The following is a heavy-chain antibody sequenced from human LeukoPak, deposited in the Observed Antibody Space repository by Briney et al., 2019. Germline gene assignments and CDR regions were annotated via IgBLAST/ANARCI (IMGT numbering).Heavy chain of an antibody. CDR1: GFTFSSNG. CDR3: AKAFGSGSYIIDH. V-gene: IGHV3-30*02. CDR2: MRSDGTNE. D-gene: IGHD3-10*01. J-gene: IGHJ4*02. Sequence: PGGSLRLSCATSGFTFSSNGVHWAGQAPGKGLEWVAFMRSDGTNEEYAESVKGRFAISRDNSKNTVYLQMNSLRFEDTAVYYCAKAFGSGSYIIDHWGRGTLVTVSS.